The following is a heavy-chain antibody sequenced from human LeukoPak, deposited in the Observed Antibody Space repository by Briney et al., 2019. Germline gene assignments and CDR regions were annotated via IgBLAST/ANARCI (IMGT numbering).Heavy chain of an antibody. Sequence: GTSVKVSCKASGFTFTSSAVQWVRQARGQRLEWIGWIVVGSGNTNYAQKFQERVTITGDMSTSTAYMELSSLRSEDAAVYYCAAYCSGGSCYPRSYFDYWGQGTLVTVSS. J-gene: IGHJ4*02. D-gene: IGHD2-15*01. CDR1: GFTFTSSA. V-gene: IGHV1-58*01. CDR2: IVVGSGNT. CDR3: AAYCSGGSCYPRSYFDY.